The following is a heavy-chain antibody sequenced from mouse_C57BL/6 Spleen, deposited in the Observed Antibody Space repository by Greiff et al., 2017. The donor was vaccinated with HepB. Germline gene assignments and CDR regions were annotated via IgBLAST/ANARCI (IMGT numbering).Heavy chain of an antibody. CDR1: GYTFTSYW. J-gene: IGHJ3*01. V-gene: IGHV1-50*01. D-gene: IGHD3-2*02. Sequence: QVQLQQPGAELVKPGASVKLSCKASGYTFTSYWMQWVKQRPGQGLEWIGVIDPSDSYTNYNHKFKGKATLTVDTSSRTAYMQLSSLTSEDSAVDYCARRSSGPAWFAYWGQGTLVTVSA. CDR2: IDPSDSYT. CDR3: ARRSSGPAWFAY.